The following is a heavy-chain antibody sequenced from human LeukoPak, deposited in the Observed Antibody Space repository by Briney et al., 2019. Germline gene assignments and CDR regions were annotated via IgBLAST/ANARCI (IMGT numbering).Heavy chain of an antibody. J-gene: IGHJ3*02. D-gene: IGHD1-26*01. V-gene: IGHV4-34*01. CDR1: GFTFSSYP. CDR2: INHSGST. Sequence: GSLRLSCAASGFTFSSYPMSWVRRAPGKGLEWIGEINHSGSTNYNPSLKSRVTISVDTSKNQFSLKLSSVTAADTAVYYCARVGAADRYDAFDIWGQGTMVTVSS. CDR3: ARVGAADRYDAFDI.